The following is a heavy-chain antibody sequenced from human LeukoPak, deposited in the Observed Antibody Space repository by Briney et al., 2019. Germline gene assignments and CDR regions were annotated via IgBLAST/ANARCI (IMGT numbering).Heavy chain of an antibody. CDR2: ISSNGGST. CDR3: VKDLKATVVVVTATFDY. Sequence: GGSLRLSCSASGFTFSSYAMHWVRQAPGKGLEYVSAISSNGGSTYYADSVKGRFTISRDNSKNTLYLQMSSLRTEDTAVYYCVKDLKATVVVVTATFDYWGQGTLVTVSS. D-gene: IGHD2-15*01. V-gene: IGHV3-64D*09. J-gene: IGHJ4*02. CDR1: GFTFSSYA.